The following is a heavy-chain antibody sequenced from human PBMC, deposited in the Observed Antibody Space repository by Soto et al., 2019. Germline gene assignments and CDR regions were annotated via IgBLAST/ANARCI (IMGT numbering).Heavy chain of an antibody. J-gene: IGHJ6*02. Sequence: GESLKLSCKGSGYSFTSYWIGWVRQMPGKGLEWMGIIYPGDSDTRYSPSFQGQVTISADKSISTAYLQWSSLKASDTAMYYCASSSIAARSPYYYYGMDVWGQGTTVTVSS. V-gene: IGHV5-51*01. CDR1: GYSFTSYW. CDR2: IYPGDSDT. CDR3: ASSSIAARSPYYYYGMDV. D-gene: IGHD6-6*01.